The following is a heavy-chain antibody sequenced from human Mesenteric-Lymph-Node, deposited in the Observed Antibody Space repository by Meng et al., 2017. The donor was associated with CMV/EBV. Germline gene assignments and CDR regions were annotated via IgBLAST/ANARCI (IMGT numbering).Heavy chain of an antibody. CDR3: ARVDSYDFWSGHNWFDP. CDR1: FNSYA. CDR2: SSGSGSTI. D-gene: IGHD3-3*01. Sequence: FNSYAKSGGRKARGKGWEWVSDSSGSGSTIYYAEEGRGRYTISRDKSKNTVYLQMNSLRAEDTAVYYCARVDSYDFWSGHNWFDPWGQGNLVTVSS. J-gene: IGHJ5*02. V-gene: IGHV3-23*01.